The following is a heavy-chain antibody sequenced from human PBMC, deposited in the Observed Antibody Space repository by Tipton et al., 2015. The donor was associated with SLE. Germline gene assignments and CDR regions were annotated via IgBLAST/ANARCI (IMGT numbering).Heavy chain of an antibody. CDR1: GGSISSHY. CDR3: ARDSEQQLVLDY. D-gene: IGHD6-13*01. Sequence: TLSLTCTVSGGSISSHYWSWIRQPPGKGLEWIGSVYYSASTNYNPSLKSRVTISVDTSKNQFSLKLSSVTAADTAVYYCARDSEQQLVLDYWGQGTLVTVSS. J-gene: IGHJ4*02. V-gene: IGHV4-59*11. CDR2: VYYSAST.